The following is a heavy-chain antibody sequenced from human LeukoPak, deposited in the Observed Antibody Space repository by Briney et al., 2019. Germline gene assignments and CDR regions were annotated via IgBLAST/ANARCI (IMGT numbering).Heavy chain of an antibody. CDR2: ISSSGSTI. J-gene: IGHJ6*02. CDR3: ASGAYYYGSGREV. CDR1: GFTFSDYY. Sequence: GGSLRLSCAASGFTFSDYYMSWIRQAPGKGVEGVSYISSSGSTIYYADSVKGRFTISRDNAKNSLYLQMNSLRAEDTAVYYCASGAYYYGSGREVWGQGTTVTVSS. D-gene: IGHD3-10*01. V-gene: IGHV3-11*01.